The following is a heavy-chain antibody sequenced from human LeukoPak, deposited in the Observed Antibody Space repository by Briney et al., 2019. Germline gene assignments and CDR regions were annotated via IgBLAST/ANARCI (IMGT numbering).Heavy chain of an antibody. CDR1: GFTFSSYS. CDR3: ARDSSAQLNYYYMDV. CDR2: ISSSSSYI. J-gene: IGHJ6*03. Sequence: PGGSLRLSCAASGFTFSSYSMNWVRQAPGKGLEWVSSISSSSSYIYYADSVKGRFTISRDNAKNSLYLQMNSLRAEDTAVYYCARDSSAQLNYYYMDVWGKGTTVTVSS. V-gene: IGHV3-21*01. D-gene: IGHD6-13*01.